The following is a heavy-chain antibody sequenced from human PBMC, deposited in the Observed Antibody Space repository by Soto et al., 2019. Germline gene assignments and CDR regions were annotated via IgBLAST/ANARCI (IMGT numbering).Heavy chain of an antibody. CDR1: GGSISSYY. CDR3: PRRWGTSFAF. Sequence: QVQLQESGPGLVKPSETLSLTCTVSGGSISSYYWSWIRQPPGKGLEWIGYIFYSGSTNYNPSLKSRVTTSVDTSKNQFSLKLSSVTAADTAVYYCPRRWGTSFAFLGQGTLVTVSS. J-gene: IGHJ4*02. D-gene: IGHD7-27*01. CDR2: IFYSGST. V-gene: IGHV4-59*01.